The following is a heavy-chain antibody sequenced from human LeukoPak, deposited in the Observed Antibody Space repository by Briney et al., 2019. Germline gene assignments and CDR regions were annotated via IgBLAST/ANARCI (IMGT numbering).Heavy chain of an antibody. CDR1: GYTSTSLE. J-gene: IGHJ4*02. CDR3: AREDYYDSGSNDY. D-gene: IGHD3-22*01. CDR2: MNPNSGNT. V-gene: IGHV1-8*03. Sequence: ASGKFSCKPSGYTSTSLEINGVRQATGQGLEGWGWMNPNSGNTGYAQKFQGRVTISRNTSISTAYMELSSLRSEDTAVYYCAREDYYDSGSNDYWGQGTLVTVSS.